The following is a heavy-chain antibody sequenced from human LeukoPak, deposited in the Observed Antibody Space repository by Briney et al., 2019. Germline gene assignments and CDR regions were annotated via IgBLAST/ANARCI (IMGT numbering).Heavy chain of an antibody. Sequence: SETLSLTCAVYGGSFSGYYWSWIRQPPGKGLEWIGEINHSGSTNYNPSLKSRVTISVDTSKNQFSLKLSSVAAADTAVYYCARARYFDWLLIYYYMDVWGKGTTVTVSS. V-gene: IGHV4-34*01. CDR3: ARARYFDWLLIYYYMDV. J-gene: IGHJ6*03. CDR1: GGSFSGYY. D-gene: IGHD3-9*01. CDR2: INHSGST.